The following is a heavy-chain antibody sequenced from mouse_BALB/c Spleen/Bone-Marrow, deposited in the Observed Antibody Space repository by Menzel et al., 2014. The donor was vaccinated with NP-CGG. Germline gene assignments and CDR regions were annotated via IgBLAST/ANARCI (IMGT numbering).Heavy chain of an antibody. CDR3: ASPIYYDYPLFAY. V-gene: IGHV2-9*02. D-gene: IGHD2-4*01. Sequence: VMLVESGPGLVAPSQSLSITCTVSGFSLTSYGVHWVRQPPGKGLEWLGVIWAGGSTNYNSALMSRLSISKDNSKSQVFLKMNSLQTDDTATYYCASPIYYDYPLFAYWGQGTLVTVSA. CDR1: GFSLTSYG. CDR2: IWAGGST. J-gene: IGHJ3*01.